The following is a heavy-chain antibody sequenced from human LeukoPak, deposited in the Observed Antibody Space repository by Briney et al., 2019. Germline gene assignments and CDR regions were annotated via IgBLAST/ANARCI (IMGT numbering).Heavy chain of an antibody. D-gene: IGHD3-3*01. J-gene: IGHJ5*02. Sequence: GASVKVSCKASGGTFSSYAISWVRQAPGQGLEWMGGIIPIFGTANYAQKFQGRVTITADESTSTAYMELSSLRSEDTAVYYCARDYPAGTIFEFDPWGQGTLVTVSS. CDR2: IIPIFGTA. CDR3: ARDYPAGTIFEFDP. V-gene: IGHV1-69*13. CDR1: GGTFSSYA.